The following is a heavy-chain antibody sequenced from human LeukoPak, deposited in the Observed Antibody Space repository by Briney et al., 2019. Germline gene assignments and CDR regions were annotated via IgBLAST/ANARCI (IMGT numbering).Heavy chain of an antibody. J-gene: IGHJ4*02. D-gene: IGHD5-18*01. CDR3: ARRRIQQRGAFDY. V-gene: IGHV1-2*02. CDR1: GHTFTGYY. Sequence: ASVKVSCKASGHTFTGYYMHWVRQAPGQGLEWMGWINPNSGGTNYAQKFQGRVTMTRDTSISTAYMELSRLRSDDTAVYYCARRRIQQRGAFDYWGQGTLVTVSS. CDR2: INPNSGGT.